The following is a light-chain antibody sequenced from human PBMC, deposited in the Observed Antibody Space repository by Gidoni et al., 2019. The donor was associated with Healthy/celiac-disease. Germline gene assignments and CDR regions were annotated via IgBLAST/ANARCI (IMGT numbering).Light chain of an antibody. CDR2: WAS. V-gene: IGKV4-1*01. CDR3: QQYYSTPLT. Sequence: DIVMTQSPDSLAVSLGETATINCKASQSVLYSSSNKNYLAWYQQKPGQAPKLLIYWASTRESGVPARVSGSGSGTDFTLTISSLQAEDVSVYYCQQYYSTPLTFGPGTKVDIK. J-gene: IGKJ3*01. CDR1: QSVLYSSSNKNY.